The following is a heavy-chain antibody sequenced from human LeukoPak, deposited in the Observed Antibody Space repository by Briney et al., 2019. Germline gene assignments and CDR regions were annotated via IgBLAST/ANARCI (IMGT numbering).Heavy chain of an antibody. CDR3: ARDEGYSSGWYFDY. V-gene: IGHV3-11*06. Sequence: PGGSLRLSCAASGFTFSDNYMSWIRQAPGKGLEWVSSISSSSSYIYYADSVKGRFTISRDNAKNSLYLQMNSLRAEDTAVYYCARDEGYSSGWYFDYWGQGTLVTVSS. CDR1: GFTFSDNY. D-gene: IGHD6-19*01. J-gene: IGHJ4*02. CDR2: ISSSSSYI.